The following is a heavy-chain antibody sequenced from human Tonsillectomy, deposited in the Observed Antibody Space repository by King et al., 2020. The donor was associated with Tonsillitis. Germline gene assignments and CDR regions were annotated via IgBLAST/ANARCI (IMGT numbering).Heavy chain of an antibody. J-gene: IGHJ5*02. CDR1: VFTFSSSA. V-gene: IGHV3-23*01. CDR2: ISGSGGNT. Sequence: EVQLQESGGGLVQSGGSLRLSCAASVFTFSSSAMSWVRQAPGKGLEWVSAISGSGGNTYYADSVKGRFTISRDNSKKTLYLQMNSLRAEDTAVYYCAKPRYCTNGVCRNWFDPWGQGTLVTVSS. CDR3: AKPRYCTNGVCRNWFDP. D-gene: IGHD2-8*01.